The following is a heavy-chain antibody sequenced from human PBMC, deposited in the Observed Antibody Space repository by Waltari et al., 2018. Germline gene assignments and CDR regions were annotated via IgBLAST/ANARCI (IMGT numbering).Heavy chain of an antibody. J-gene: IGHJ2*01. CDR2: ISPIVGTA. Sequence: QVQLVQSGAEVKKPGSSVKVSCKASGGTFSSYAISWVRQAPGQGLEWMGRISPIVGTANYAQKFQGRVTITADKSTSTAYMELSSLRSEDTAVYYCARDPGDSSSWNPHWYFDLWGRGTLVTVSS. D-gene: IGHD6-13*01. CDR1: GGTFSSYA. CDR3: ARDPGDSSSWNPHWYFDL. V-gene: IGHV1-69*08.